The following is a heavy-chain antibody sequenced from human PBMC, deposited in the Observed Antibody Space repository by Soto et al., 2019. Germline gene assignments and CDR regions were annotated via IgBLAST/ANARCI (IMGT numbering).Heavy chain of an antibody. CDR1: GFTFSDYY. D-gene: IGHD2-15*01. Sequence: GGSLRLSCAASGFTFSDYYMSWIRQAPGKGLEWVSYISSSGSTIYYADSVKGRFTISRDNAKNSLYLQMNSLRAEDTAVYYCARGLRILSAPSGYYYYYYMDVWGKGTTVTVSS. V-gene: IGHV3-11*01. J-gene: IGHJ6*03. CDR2: ISSSGSTI. CDR3: ARGLRILSAPSGYYYYYYMDV.